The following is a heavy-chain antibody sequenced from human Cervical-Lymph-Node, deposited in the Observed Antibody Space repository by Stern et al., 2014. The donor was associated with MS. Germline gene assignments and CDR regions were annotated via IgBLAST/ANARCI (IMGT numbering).Heavy chain of an antibody. CDR3: ARALRRGGDYDY. Sequence: QEQLVESGAEVKKPGSSVKVSCKASGGTFSSYAISWVRQAPGQGLEWMGGIIPIFGKANYGQKFQGKVTLTADASPSTAYLEMSSLRSEDTAVYYCARALRRGGDYDYWGQGTLVTVSS. CDR1: GGTFSSYA. CDR2: IIPIFGKA. J-gene: IGHJ4*02. V-gene: IGHV1-69*01. D-gene: IGHD2-21*01.